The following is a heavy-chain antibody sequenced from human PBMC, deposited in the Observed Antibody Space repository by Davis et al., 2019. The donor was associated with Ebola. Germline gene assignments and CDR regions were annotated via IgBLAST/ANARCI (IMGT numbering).Heavy chain of an antibody. CDR2: INHSGST. CDR3: ARITIFGVAANAFDI. J-gene: IGHJ3*02. CDR1: GGSFSGYY. D-gene: IGHD3-3*01. Sequence: SETLSLTCAVYGGSFSGYYWSWIRQPPGKGLEWIGEINHSGSTNYNPSLKSRLTISLDTSKSHFSLKLGSVTAADTALYYCARITIFGVAANAFDIWGQGTMVTVSS. V-gene: IGHV4-34*01.